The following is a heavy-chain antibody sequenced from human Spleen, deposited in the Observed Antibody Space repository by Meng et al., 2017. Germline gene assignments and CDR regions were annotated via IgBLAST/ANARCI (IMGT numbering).Heavy chain of an antibody. CDR1: GFYFSNAW. V-gene: IGHV3-15*01. CDR2: IKSNTDGGTT. J-gene: IGHJ4*02. D-gene: IGHD3-22*01. Sequence: GGSLRLSCAASGFYFSNAWMSWVRQAPGKGLEWVGRIKSNTDGGTTEYAAPVTGRFTISRDDSKSTLNLHLSGLRTDDTGVYYCARSPNPYDSSGCVDYWGQGTLVTVSS. CDR3: ARSPNPYDSSGCVDY.